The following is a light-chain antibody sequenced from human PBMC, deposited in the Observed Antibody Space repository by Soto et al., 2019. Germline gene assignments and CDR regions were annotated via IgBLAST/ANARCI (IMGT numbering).Light chain of an antibody. V-gene: IGLV2-14*01. Sequence: QSVLTQPASVSWSPGQSITISCTGTSSDVGGYNYVSWYQQHPGKAPKLMIYEVSNRPSGVSNRFYGSKSGNTASLTISGLQAEDEADYYCSSYTSSSTLVFGTGTKVTVL. CDR1: SSDVGGYNY. CDR2: EVS. J-gene: IGLJ1*01. CDR3: SSYTSSSTLV.